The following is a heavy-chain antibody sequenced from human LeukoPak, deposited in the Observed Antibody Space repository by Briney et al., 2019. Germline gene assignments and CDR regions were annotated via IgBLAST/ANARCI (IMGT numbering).Heavy chain of an antibody. CDR2: INPSGGST. D-gene: IGHD6-19*01. Sequence: GGSLRLSCAASGYTFTSYHMHWVRQAPGQGLEWVGIINPSGGSTSYAQKFQGRVTMTRDTSTSTVYMELSSLRSEDTAVYYCAREYSSGSDGIDYWGQGTLVTVSS. CDR3: AREYSSGSDGIDY. V-gene: IGHV1-46*01. CDR1: GYTFTSYH. J-gene: IGHJ4*02.